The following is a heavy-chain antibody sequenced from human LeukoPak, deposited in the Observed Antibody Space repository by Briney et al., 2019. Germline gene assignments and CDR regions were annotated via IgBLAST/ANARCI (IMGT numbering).Heavy chain of an antibody. D-gene: IGHD3-3*01. Sequence: SETLSLTCTVSGGSISSSSYYWGWIRQPPGKGLEWIGSIYTSGSTNYNPSLKSRVTISVDTSKNQFSLKLSSVTAADTAVYYCARGYDFWPLYYYYMDVWGKGTTVTVSS. CDR1: GGSISSSSYY. CDR2: IYTSGST. J-gene: IGHJ6*03. V-gene: IGHV4-39*07. CDR3: ARGYDFWPLYYYYMDV.